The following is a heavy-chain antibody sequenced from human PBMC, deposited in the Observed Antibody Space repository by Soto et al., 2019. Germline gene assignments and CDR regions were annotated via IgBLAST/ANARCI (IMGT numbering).Heavy chain of an antibody. CDR1: GGSFSGYY. J-gene: IGHJ3*02. Sequence: SETLSLTCAVYGGSFSGYYWSWIRQPPGKGLEWIGEINHSGSTNYNPSLKSRVTISVDTSKNQFSLKLSSVTAAETAVYYCARGKKMDAFDIWGQGTMVTVSS. V-gene: IGHV4-34*01. CDR2: INHSGST. CDR3: ARGKKMDAFDI.